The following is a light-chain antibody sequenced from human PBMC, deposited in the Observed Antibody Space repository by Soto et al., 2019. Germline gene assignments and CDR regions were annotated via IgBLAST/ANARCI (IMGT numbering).Light chain of an antibody. CDR2: EGT. Sequence: QSALTQPASVSGSPGQSITISCTGTSSDVGSYNLVSWYQQHPGKAPKLMIYEGTKRPSGVSNRFSGSNSGNTASLTISGLQAEDEADYYCCSYAGSSTRDVVFGGGTKLTVL. CDR1: SSDVGSYNL. CDR3: CSYAGSSTRDVV. J-gene: IGLJ2*01. V-gene: IGLV2-23*01.